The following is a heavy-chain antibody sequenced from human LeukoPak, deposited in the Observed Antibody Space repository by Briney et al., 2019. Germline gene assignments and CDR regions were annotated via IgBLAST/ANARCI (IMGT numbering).Heavy chain of an antibody. CDR3: AREDDYSNYLGY. J-gene: IGHJ4*02. CDR2: IIPIFGTA. V-gene: IGHV1-69*13. CDR1: GGTFSSYA. Sequence: GASVKVSCKASGGTFSSYAISWVRQAPGQGLEWMGGIIPIFGTANYAQKFQGRVTITADESTSTAYMELRSLRSDDTAVYYCAREDDYSNYLGYWGQGTLVTVSS. D-gene: IGHD4-11*01.